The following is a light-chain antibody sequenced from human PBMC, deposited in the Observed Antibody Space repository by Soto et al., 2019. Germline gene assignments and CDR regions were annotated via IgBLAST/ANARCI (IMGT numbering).Light chain of an antibody. J-gene: IGKJ3*01. V-gene: IGKV3-20*01. CDR3: QQSGSSPLFI. CDR1: QSVSSTY. CDR2: GAS. Sequence: EIVLTQSPGTLSLSPGERATLSCRASQSVSSTYVAWYQQKPGQAPRLLIYGASSRATGIPDRFSGSGSGTDFTLTISRLEPEDFAVYYCQQSGSSPLFIFGPGTKVAIK.